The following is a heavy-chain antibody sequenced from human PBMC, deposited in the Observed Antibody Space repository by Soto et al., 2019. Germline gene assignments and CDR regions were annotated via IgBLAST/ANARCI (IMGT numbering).Heavy chain of an antibody. CDR3: AFAPGDYYYYMDV. Sequence: RASVKVSCKASGGTFSSYTISWVRQAPGQGLEWMGRIIPILGIANYAQKFQGRVTITADKSTSTAYMELSSLRSEDTAVYYCAFAPGDYYYYMDVWGKGTTVTVSS. CDR1: GGTFSSYT. J-gene: IGHJ6*03. D-gene: IGHD3-10*01. V-gene: IGHV1-69*02. CDR2: IIPILGIA.